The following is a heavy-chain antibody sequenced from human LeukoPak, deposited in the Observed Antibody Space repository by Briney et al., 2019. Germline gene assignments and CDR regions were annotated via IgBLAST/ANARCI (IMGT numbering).Heavy chain of an antibody. D-gene: IGHD5-12*01. CDR2: INHSGST. J-gene: IGHJ4*02. V-gene: IGHV4-34*01. CDR3: ARASLVATDY. CDR1: GRSFSGYY. Sequence: SETLSLTCAVYGRSFSGYYWSWIRQPPGKGLEWIGEINHSGSTNYNPSLKSRVTISVDTSKNQFSLKLSSVTAADTAVYYCARASLVATDYWGQGTLVTVSS.